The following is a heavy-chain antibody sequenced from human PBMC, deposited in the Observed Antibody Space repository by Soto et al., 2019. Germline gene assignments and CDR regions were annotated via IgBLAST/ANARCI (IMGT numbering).Heavy chain of an antibody. D-gene: IGHD6-19*01. J-gene: IGHJ3*02. V-gene: IGHV4-34*01. CDR3: ARTGYSSGWYKAAFDI. CDR1: GGSFSGYY. CDR2: INHSGST. Sequence: SETLSLTCAVYGGSFSGYYWSWIRQPPGKGLEWIGEINHSGSTNYNPSLKSRVTISVDTSKNQFSLKLSSVTAADTAVYYCARTGYSSGWYKAAFDIWGQRTMVTV.